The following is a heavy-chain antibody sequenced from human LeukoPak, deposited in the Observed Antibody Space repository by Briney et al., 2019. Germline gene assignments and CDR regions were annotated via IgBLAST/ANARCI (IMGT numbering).Heavy chain of an antibody. V-gene: IGHV4-38-2*02. CDR2: IYHTGST. Sequence: SETLSLTCTVSGYFISSGYHWGWIRQPPGKGLEWIGSIYHTGSTFYNPSLKSRVTMSVDTSQNQFSLKLSPVTAADTAVYYCASRKLGNDYWGQGTLVTVSS. CDR3: ASRKLGNDY. J-gene: IGHJ4*02. D-gene: IGHD7-27*01. CDR1: GYFISSGYH.